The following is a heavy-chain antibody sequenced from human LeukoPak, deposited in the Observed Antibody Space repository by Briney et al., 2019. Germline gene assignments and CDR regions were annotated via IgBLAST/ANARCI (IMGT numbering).Heavy chain of an antibody. Sequence: GASVKVSCKTSGYIFTGYYMHWVRQAPGQGLDWMGWINPNSGDTNYAQNFQGRVTMTRDTSISTAYMELSRLTSDDTAVYYCARDGNEAVAGTGAATYWGQGTLVTVSS. V-gene: IGHV1-2*02. CDR2: INPNSGDT. CDR3: ARDGNEAVAGTGAATY. D-gene: IGHD6-19*01. CDR1: GYIFTGYY. J-gene: IGHJ4*02.